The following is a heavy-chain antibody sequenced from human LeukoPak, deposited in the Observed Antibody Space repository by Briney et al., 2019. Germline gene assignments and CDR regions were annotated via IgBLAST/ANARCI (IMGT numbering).Heavy chain of an antibody. CDR1: GFTFSSYA. CDR2: ISGSGGST. D-gene: IGHD3-22*01. J-gene: IGHJ3*02. Sequence: PGGSLRLSCAASGFTFSSYAMSWVRQAPGKGLEWVSAISGSGGSTYYADSVKGRLTISRDNSKNTLYLQMNSLRAEDTAVYYCAKDIIRLGSGYANAFDIWGQGTMVTVSS. CDR3: AKDIIRLGSGYANAFDI. V-gene: IGHV3-23*01.